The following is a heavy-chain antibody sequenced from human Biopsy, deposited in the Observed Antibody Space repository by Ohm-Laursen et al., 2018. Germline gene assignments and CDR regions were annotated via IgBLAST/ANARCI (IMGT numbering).Heavy chain of an antibody. CDR3: ATKLTGYFHH. V-gene: IGHV1-69*06. J-gene: IGHJ1*01. CDR2: NIPILGTG. Sequence: SSVKVSCKAPGGTFSNYGVNWVRQAPGQGLEWLGGNIPILGTGNYAQKFQDRVTVAADTSKSTATMELRSLRSDDTAVYYCATKLTGYFHHWGQGTLVIVPS. D-gene: IGHD3-9*01. CDR1: GGTFSNYG.